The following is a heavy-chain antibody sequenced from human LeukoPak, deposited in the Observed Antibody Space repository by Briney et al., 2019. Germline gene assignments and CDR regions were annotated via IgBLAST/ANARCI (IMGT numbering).Heavy chain of an antibody. V-gene: IGHV3-30*18. J-gene: IGHJ6*04. CDR1: GFTFSSYS. CDR2: ISYDGSNK. D-gene: IGHD2-2*01. CDR3: AEVGQVLGYCSSTSCYRRANYYYYGMDV. Sequence: GGSLRLSCAASGFTFSSYSMNWVRQAPGKGLEWVAVISYDGSNKYYADSVKGRFTISRDNSKNTLHLQMNSLRAEDTAVYYCAEVGQVLGYCSSTSCYRRANYYYYGMDVWGKGTTVTVSS.